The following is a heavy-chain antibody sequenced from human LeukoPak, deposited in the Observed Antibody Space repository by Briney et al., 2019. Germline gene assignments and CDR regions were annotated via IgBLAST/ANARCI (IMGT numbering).Heavy chain of an antibody. CDR1: GFTFTTYW. Sequence: PGGSLRLSCAASGFTFTTYWMHWVRQAPGKGLEWVSRIKGDEMTTNYADSVEGRFTISRDNSENTLYLQMNSLRAEDTAVYYCAKEQRPRYGSGTSYALDNWGQGTMVTVSS. V-gene: IGHV3-74*01. D-gene: IGHD3-10*01. CDR3: AKEQRPRYGSGTSYALDN. CDR2: IKGDEMTT. J-gene: IGHJ3*02.